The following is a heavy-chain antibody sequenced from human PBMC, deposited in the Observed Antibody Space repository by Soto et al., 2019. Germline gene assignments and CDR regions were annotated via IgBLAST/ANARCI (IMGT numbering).Heavy chain of an antibody. D-gene: IGHD3-16*01. Sequence: GGSLRLSCAGTGFNFGGYAMSWVRQAPGKGLEWVSTLSGDGSRAYYADSVRGRFTVSRDNSKSTLYLRMNSLRADDTAIYYCAKRGGYAFSFYDSWGQGTLVTVSS. CDR3: AKRGGYAFSFYDS. J-gene: IGHJ4*02. V-gene: IGHV3-23*01. CDR2: LSGDGSRA. CDR1: GFNFGGYA.